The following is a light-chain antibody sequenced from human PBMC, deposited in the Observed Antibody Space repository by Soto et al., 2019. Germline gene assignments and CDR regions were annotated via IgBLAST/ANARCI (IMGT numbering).Light chain of an antibody. V-gene: IGKV1-5*01. CDR1: QSISSW. Sequence: IQMTQSPSTLSASVGDRVTITCRASQSISSWLAWYQQKPWKAPKLLIYDASSLESGVPSRFSGSGSGTEFTLTISSLQPDDFATYYCQQYNSYRTFGQGTKVDIK. J-gene: IGKJ1*01. CDR2: DAS. CDR3: QQYNSYRT.